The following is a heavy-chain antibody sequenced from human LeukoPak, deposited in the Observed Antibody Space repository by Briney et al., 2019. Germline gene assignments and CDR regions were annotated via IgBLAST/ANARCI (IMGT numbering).Heavy chain of an antibody. CDR1: GFTFISYS. Sequence: PGGSLRLSCAVSGFTFISYSMNWVRQAPGKGLEWVSYISSDSSNIYYADSVNGRFTISRDNAKNSLYLQMNSLRAEDTAVYYCARALGWLPENYWGQGTLVTVSS. V-gene: IGHV3-48*01. J-gene: IGHJ4*02. D-gene: IGHD5-24*01. CDR3: ARALGWLPENY. CDR2: ISSDSSNI.